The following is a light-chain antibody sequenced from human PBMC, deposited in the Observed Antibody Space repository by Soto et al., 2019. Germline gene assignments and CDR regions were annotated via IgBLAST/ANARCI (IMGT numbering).Light chain of an antibody. CDR2: GAS. CDR1: QSISSN. CDR3: QQYNNWPRT. V-gene: IGKV3-15*01. Sequence: VVTQSKATLSVSPGERATLSCRASQSISSNLVWYQQKAGQAPRLLIYGASTRATGIPARFSGSGSGTEFTLTISSLQSEDFAVYYCQQYNNWPRTFGQGTKVDIK. J-gene: IGKJ1*01.